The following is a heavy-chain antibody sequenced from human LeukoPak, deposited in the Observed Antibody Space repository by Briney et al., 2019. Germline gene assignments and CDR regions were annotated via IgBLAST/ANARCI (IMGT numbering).Heavy chain of an antibody. D-gene: IGHD4-17*01. CDR2: ISSSGSTI. Sequence: GGSLRLSCAASGFTFSDYYMSRIRQAPGKGLEWVSYISSSGSTIYYADSVKGRFTISRDNAKNSLYLQMNSLRAEDTAVYYCARIYGDYGIQWGWFDPWGQGTLVTVSS. CDR1: GFTFSDYY. CDR3: ARIYGDYGIQWGWFDP. V-gene: IGHV3-11*01. J-gene: IGHJ5*02.